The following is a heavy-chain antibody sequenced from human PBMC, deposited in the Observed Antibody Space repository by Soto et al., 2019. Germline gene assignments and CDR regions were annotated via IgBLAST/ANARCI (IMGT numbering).Heavy chain of an antibody. CDR1: GGSISSSY. CDR2: IYYSGST. J-gene: IGHJ4*02. V-gene: IGHV4-59*08. Sequence: SETLSLTCTVSGGSISSSYWSWIRQPPGKGLEWIGYIYYSGSTYYNPSLKSRVTISVDTSKNQFSLKLSSVTAADTAVYYCARVGYYDSSGYYYPLDYWGQGTLVTVSS. D-gene: IGHD3-22*01. CDR3: ARVGYYDSSGYYYPLDY.